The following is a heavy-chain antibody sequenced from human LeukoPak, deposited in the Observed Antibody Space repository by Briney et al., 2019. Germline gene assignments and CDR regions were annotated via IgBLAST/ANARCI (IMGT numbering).Heavy chain of an antibody. Sequence: GGSVRLSCTASGFTFTSYEMNWVRQAPGKGLEWVSYISSCGSHIQYAHSVEGRFTISRHNAKNSVYLQMDSLRADDTAVYYCVLRGAVAAADFWGQGTLVTVSP. CDR3: VLRGAVAAADF. J-gene: IGHJ4*02. D-gene: IGHD6-19*01. CDR1: GFTFTSYE. V-gene: IGHV3-48*03. CDR2: ISSCGSHI.